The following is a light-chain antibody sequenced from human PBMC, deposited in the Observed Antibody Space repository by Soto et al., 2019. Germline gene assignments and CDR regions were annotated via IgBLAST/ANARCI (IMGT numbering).Light chain of an antibody. V-gene: IGKV2D-29*01. CDR2: EVS. CDR1: QSLLHGDGKTY. Sequence: DMVRTQTPLSLSVTPGQSACISFRSSQSLLHGDGKTYLYWYLQKSGQPPELLIYEVSNRFSGVPDRFSGSGSGTEFTLKISRVEAEDVGVYYCMQSIQLPLTFGGGTKVDIK. J-gene: IGKJ4*01. CDR3: MQSIQLPLT.